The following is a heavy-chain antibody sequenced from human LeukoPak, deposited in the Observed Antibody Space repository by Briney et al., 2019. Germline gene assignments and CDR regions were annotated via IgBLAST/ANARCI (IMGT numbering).Heavy chain of an antibody. J-gene: IGHJ5*02. D-gene: IGHD6-13*01. CDR1: GGSISSSGYY. CDR2: IYYSGST. CDR3: ARGVVVAAAGTVWFDP. Sequence: SETLSLTCTVSGGSISSSGYYWGWIRQPPGKGLEWIGSIYYSGSTYYNPSLKSRVTISVDTSKNQFSLKLSSVTAADTAVYYCARGVVVAAAGTVWFDPWGQGTLVTVSS. V-gene: IGHV4-39*07.